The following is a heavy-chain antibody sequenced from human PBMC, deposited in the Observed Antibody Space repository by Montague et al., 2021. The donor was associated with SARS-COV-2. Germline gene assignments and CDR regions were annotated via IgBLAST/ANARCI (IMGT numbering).Heavy chain of an antibody. CDR2: VYYTGST. CDR1: GGSISTYY. Sequence: SETLSLTCTVSGGSISTYYWSWIRQSPGKGLEWIAYVYYTGSTTYDHSLQSRPTISVDTSTNQFSLKLKSVTAADTAVYYCARHDASFASGSYPPFRYFDFWGQGTLVTVSS. J-gene: IGHJ4*02. CDR3: ARHDASFASGSYPPFRYFDF. V-gene: IGHV4-59*12. D-gene: IGHD1-26*01.